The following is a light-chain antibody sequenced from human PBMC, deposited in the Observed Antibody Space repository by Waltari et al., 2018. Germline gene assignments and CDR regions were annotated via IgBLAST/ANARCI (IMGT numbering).Light chain of an antibody. CDR2: EVN. J-gene: IGLJ2*01. Sequence: SALTQPPSASGSPGQSVTISCAGTNSDIGGSTSVSWYQQPPGRAPKLIIYEVNKRPSGVPDRFSGSKSDNTAYLTVSGLLAEDEADYYCSSHIGLNNFILFGGGTKLTVL. CDR3: SSHIGLNNFIL. CDR1: NSDIGGSTS. V-gene: IGLV2-8*01.